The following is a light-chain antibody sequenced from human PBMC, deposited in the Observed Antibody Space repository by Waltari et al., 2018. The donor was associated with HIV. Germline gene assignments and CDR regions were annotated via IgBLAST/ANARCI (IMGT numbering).Light chain of an antibody. CDR2: KNF. J-gene: IGLJ1*01. Sequence: QSFLTQPPSASGTPGQTVTISCSGSSSNIENDKVYLYQQLPGMTPKLLIYKNFLRPSGVPDRFAASKSGTSASLTISGLRSADEADYYCVGWDSSLSAYVFGAGTKVAVL. CDR3: VGWDSSLSAYV. CDR1: SSNIENDK. V-gene: IGLV1-47*01.